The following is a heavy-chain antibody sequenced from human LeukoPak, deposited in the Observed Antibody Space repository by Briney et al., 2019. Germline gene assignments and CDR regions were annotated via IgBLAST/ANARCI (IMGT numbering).Heavy chain of an antibody. V-gene: IGHV3-74*01. CDR2: IKSDGST. CDR1: GFTFSSHW. J-gene: IGHJ1*01. Sequence: QSGGSLRLSCAASGFTFSSHWMHWVRQAPGKGLVWVSRIKSDGSTRYADSVKGRFTISRDNARNTVSLQMTSLRAEDTGVYYCARAPSEIGGYYPEYFRHWGQGTLVIVSS. CDR3: ARAPSEIGGYYPEYFRH. D-gene: IGHD3-22*01.